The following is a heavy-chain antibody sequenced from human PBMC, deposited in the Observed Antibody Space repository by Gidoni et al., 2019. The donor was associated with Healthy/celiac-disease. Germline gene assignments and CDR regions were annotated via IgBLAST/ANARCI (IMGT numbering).Heavy chain of an antibody. D-gene: IGHD6-13*01. CDR2: IWYDGSNK. CDR1: GFTLRSYG. J-gene: IGHJ2*01. V-gene: IGHV3-33*01. CDR3: ARDQGIAAYPNWYFDL. Sequence: QVQLVESGGGVVQPGRALRPSCAASGFTLRSYGMHWVRQAPGKGLEWVAVIWYDGSNKYYADSVKGRFTISRDNSKNTLYLQMNSLRAEDTAVYYCARDQGIAAYPNWYFDLWGRGTLVTVSS.